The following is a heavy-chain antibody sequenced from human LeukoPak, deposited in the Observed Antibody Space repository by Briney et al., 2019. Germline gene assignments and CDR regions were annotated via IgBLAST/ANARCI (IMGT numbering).Heavy chain of an antibody. CDR1: GYTFTGCY. Sequence: ASVKVSCKASGYTFTGCYMHWVRQAPGQGLEWIGGINPNSGGTNYAQKFQGRVTMTRDTSISTAYMELSRLRSDDTAVYYCARDRGSGYVWNWFDPWGQGTLVTVSS. V-gene: IGHV1-2*02. D-gene: IGHD5-12*01. CDR2: INPNSGGT. J-gene: IGHJ5*02. CDR3: ARDRGSGYVWNWFDP.